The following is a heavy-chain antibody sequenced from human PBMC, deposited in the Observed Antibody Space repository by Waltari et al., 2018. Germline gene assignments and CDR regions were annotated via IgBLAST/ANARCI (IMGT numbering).Heavy chain of an antibody. V-gene: IGHV3-23*01. J-gene: IGHJ5*02. CDR3: AKGRFLEWLPDP. D-gene: IGHD3-3*01. Sequence: EVQLLESGGGLVQPGGSLRLSCDASGFTFSSYAMSWVRQAPGKGLEWVSAISGSGGSTYYADSVKGRFTISRDNSKNTLYLQMNSLRAEDTAVYYCAKGRFLEWLPDPWGQGTLVTVSS. CDR1: GFTFSSYA. CDR2: ISGSGGST.